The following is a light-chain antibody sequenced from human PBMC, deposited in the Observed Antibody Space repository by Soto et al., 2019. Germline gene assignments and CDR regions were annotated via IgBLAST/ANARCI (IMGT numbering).Light chain of an antibody. CDR1: QSISSY. J-gene: IGKJ5*01. Sequence: IQMTHAPSSLSASVGYRVTITCLSSQSISSYLNWYQQKPGKAPKLLIYAASSLQSGVPSRFSGSGSGTDFTLTISSLQPEDFATYYCQQSYSPPPVTFGQGTRLEIK. V-gene: IGKV1-39*01. CDR2: AAS. CDR3: QQSYSPPPVT.